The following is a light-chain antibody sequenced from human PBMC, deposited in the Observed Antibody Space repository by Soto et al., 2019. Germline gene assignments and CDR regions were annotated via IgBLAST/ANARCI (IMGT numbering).Light chain of an antibody. CDR3: QQYNNWLWT. V-gene: IGKV3-15*01. Sequence: AQSPCTLSLSPGERATLSCRASQNISSYLIWYQQKPGQAPRLLIYGASTRATGIPARFSGSGSGTEFTLTISSLQSEDFEVYYCQQYNNWLWTFGQGTKVDIK. CDR1: QNISSY. CDR2: GAS. J-gene: IGKJ1*01.